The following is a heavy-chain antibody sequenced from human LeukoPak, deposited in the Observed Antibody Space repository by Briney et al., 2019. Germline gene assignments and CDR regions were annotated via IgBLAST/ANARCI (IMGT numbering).Heavy chain of an antibody. CDR3: ARDDGFGEFPLYYCYYGMDV. CDR2: INPSGGST. Sequence: ASVKVSCKASGYTFTRYYMHWVRQAPGQGLEWMGIINPSGGSTSYAQKFQGRVTMTRDTSTSTVYMELSRLRSEDTAVYYCARDDGFGEFPLYYCYYGMDVWGQGTTVTVSS. J-gene: IGHJ6*02. CDR1: GYTFTRYY. D-gene: IGHD3-10*01. V-gene: IGHV1-46*01.